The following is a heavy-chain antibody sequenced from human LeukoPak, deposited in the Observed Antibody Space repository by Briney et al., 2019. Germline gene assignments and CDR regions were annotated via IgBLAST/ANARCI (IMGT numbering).Heavy chain of an antibody. Sequence: GGSLRLSCAASGFTVSRNYMSWVRQAPGKGLEWVSVIYSGGRTYYADSVKGRFTISRDNSKNTLYLQMNSLRAEDTAVYYCAKDRLEMATGWFDPWGQGTLVTVSS. CDR3: AKDRLEMATGWFDP. V-gene: IGHV3-66*01. CDR2: IYSGGRT. CDR1: GFTVSRNY. D-gene: IGHD5-24*01. J-gene: IGHJ5*02.